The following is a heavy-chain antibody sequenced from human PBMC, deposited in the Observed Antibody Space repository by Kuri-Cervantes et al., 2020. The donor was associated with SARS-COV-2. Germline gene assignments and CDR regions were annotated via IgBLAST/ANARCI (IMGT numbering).Heavy chain of an antibody. V-gene: IGHV3-30*18. D-gene: IGHD1-7*01. CDR3: AKQPRNKLELRFLESRYFDY. J-gene: IGHJ4*02. CDR1: GFTFSNYG. CDR2: ISYDGTIR. Sequence: GESLKISCVVSGFTFSNYGMHWVRQAPGKGLEWVAVISYDGTIRYYADSVKGRFTISRDNSKNTLYLQMNSLRAEDTAVYYCAKQPRNKLELRFLESRYFDYWGQGTLVTVSS.